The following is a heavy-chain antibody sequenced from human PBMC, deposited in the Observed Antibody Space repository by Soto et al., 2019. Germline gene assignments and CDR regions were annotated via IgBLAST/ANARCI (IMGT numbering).Heavy chain of an antibody. D-gene: IGHD3-22*01. CDR2: IIPIFGTA. J-gene: IGHJ3*02. V-gene: IGHV1-69*13. CDR1: GASFRSYA. Sequence: GASVNVSWKSCGASFRSYAMSWMRQAPGQGLQWXGEIIPIFGTANYAQKFQVRVTITADESKSTAYMELSSLRYEDKAVYYCARGSMIVIANDAFDIWGQGTMVTVSS. CDR3: ARGSMIVIANDAFDI.